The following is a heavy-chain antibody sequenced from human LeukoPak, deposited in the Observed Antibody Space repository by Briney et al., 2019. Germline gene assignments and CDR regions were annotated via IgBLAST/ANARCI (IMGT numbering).Heavy chain of an antibody. J-gene: IGHJ4*02. CDR3: ARTYTNNAGYYLY. CDR2: VFGGGGT. CDR1: GLXVSSTF. D-gene: IGHD3-22*01. Sequence: GGSLRLSCAASGLXVSSTFMSWVRQTPGKGLEWVSQVFGGGGTRYADSVLGRFNISRDNSKSTLYLQMNSLRAEDTAVYYCARTYTNNAGYYLYWGQGTLVTVSS. V-gene: IGHV3-53*01.